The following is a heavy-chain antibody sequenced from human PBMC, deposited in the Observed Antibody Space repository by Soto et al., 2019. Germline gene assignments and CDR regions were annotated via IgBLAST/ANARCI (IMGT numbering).Heavy chain of an antibody. CDR2: ISGSGGSA. D-gene: IGHD3-22*01. CDR3: TKDRGYFDSSGYYHEH. Sequence: EVQLLESGGGLVQPGGSLRLSCAASGFTFSSYAMSWVRQAPGKGLEWVSRISGSGGSAYYPDSVKGRCTISRDNSKSTLYLQMNSLRAEDTAVYYCTKDRGYFDSSGYYHEHWGQGTLVTVSS. J-gene: IGHJ1*01. CDR1: GFTFSSYA. V-gene: IGHV3-23*01.